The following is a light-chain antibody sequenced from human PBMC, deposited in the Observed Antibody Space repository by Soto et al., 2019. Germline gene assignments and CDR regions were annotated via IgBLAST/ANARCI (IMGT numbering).Light chain of an antibody. CDR2: EVS. J-gene: IGLJ1*01. CDR1: SSDVGGYNY. Sequence: QSALTQPPSASGSPGQSVTISCTGTSSDVGGYNYVSWYQQHPGKALKLMIYEVSKRPSGVPDRFSGSKSGNTASLTVSGLQAEDEADYYCSSYGGSNDYVFGTGTKLTVL. V-gene: IGLV2-8*01. CDR3: SSYGGSNDYV.